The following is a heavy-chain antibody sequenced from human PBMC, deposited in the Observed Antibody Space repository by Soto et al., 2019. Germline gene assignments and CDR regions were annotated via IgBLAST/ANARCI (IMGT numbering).Heavy chain of an antibody. Sequence: PGGSLRLSCAASGFTFSSYAMHWVRQAPGKGLEWVSYISSSSSTIYYADSVKGRFTISRDNAKNSLYLQMNSLRAEDTAVYYCARDSITFGGVIATTFDYWGQGTLVTVSS. V-gene: IGHV3-48*01. CDR3: ARDSITFGGVIATTFDY. D-gene: IGHD3-16*02. CDR2: ISSSSSTI. CDR1: GFTFSSYA. J-gene: IGHJ4*02.